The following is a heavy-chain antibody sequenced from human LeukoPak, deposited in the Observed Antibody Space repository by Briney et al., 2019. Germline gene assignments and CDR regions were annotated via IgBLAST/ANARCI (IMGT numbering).Heavy chain of an antibody. CDR2: ISGSGGST. V-gene: IGHV3-23*01. CDR3: AKVPAAYYFDY. J-gene: IGHJ4*02. D-gene: IGHD6-25*01. Sequence: EPGGSLRLSCAASGFTFSDYVMSWVRQAPGKGLEWVSVISGSGGSTYYADSVKGRFTISRDNSKNTRYLQMNSLRAEDTAVYYCAKVPAAYYFDYWGQGTLVTVSS. CDR1: GFTFSDYV.